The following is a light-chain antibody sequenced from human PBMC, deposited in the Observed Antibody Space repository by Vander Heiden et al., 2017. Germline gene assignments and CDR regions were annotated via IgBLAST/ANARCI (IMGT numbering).Light chain of an antibody. CDR1: SSDVGGYTY. Sequence: QSALTQPASVSGSPGQSIPISCTGTSSDVGGYTYVSWYQQHPGKAPKRMIYDVSNRPSGVSNRFSGSKSGNTASLTISGLQAEDEADYYCSSYTSSSTEVFGTGTKVTVL. J-gene: IGLJ1*01. CDR3: SSYTSSSTEV. CDR2: DVS. V-gene: IGLV2-14*01.